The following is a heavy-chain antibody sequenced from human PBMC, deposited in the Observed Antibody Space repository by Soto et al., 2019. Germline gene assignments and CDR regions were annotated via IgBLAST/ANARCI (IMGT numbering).Heavy chain of an antibody. V-gene: IGHV1-18*01. J-gene: IGHJ4*02. CDR2: ISAHNGNT. CDR1: GYAFTTYG. Sequence: QVHLVQSGAEVKKPGASVKVSCQASGYAFTTYGITWVRQAPGQGLEWMGWISAHNGNTHYAQKLQCRVTVTRDTSASTAYMELRSLRSDDTAVYYCARGRYGDYWGQGALVTVSS. CDR3: ARGRYGDY. D-gene: IGHD1-1*01.